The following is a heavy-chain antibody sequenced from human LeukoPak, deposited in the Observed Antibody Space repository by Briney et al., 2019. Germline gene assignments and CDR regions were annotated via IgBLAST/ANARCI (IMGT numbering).Heavy chain of an antibody. V-gene: IGHV5-51*01. Sequence: LGESLKISCKGSGYSFTSYWIGWVRQMPGKGLEWMGIIYPGDSDTRYSPSFQGQATISADKSISTAYLQWSSLKASDTAMYYCARILQQLVTPGKNDAFDIWGQGTMVTVSS. CDR3: ARILQQLVTPGKNDAFDI. CDR2: IYPGDSDT. CDR1: GYSFTSYW. D-gene: IGHD6-13*01. J-gene: IGHJ3*02.